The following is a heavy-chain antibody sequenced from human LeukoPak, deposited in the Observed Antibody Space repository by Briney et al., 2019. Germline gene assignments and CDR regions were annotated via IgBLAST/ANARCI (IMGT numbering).Heavy chain of an antibody. CDR3: ARVRGGYSYGYSYYYYMDV. D-gene: IGHD5-18*01. CDR2: ISSSGSTI. CDR1: GFTFSDYY. J-gene: IGHJ6*03. V-gene: IGHV3-11*04. Sequence: GGSLRLTCAASGFTFSDYYMSWIRQAPGKGLEWVSYISSSGSTIYYADSVKGRFTISRDNAKNSLYLQMNSLRAEDTAVYYCARVRGGYSYGYSYYYYMDVWGKGTTVTVSS.